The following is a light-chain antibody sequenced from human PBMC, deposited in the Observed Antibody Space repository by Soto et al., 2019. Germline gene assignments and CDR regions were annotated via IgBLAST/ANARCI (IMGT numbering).Light chain of an antibody. J-gene: IGKJ1*01. CDR2: KAS. CDR1: QTISSW. CDR3: QHYNSYSEA. V-gene: IGKV1-5*03. Sequence: DIQMTQSPSTLSGSVGDRVTITCRASQTISSWLAWYQRKPGKAPKLLIYKASTLKSGVPSRFSGSGSGTEFTLTISSLQPDDFATYYCQHYNSYSEAFGQGTNVDI.